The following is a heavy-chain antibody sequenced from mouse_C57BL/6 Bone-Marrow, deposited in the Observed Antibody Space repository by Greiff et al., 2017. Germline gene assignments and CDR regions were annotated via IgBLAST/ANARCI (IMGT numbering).Heavy chain of an antibody. D-gene: IGHD2-4*01. CDR1: GFTFSSYA. Sequence: DVMLVESGGGLVKPGGSLKLSCAASGFTFSSYAMSWVRQTPEKRLEWVATISDGGSYTYYPDNVKGRFTISRDNAKNNLYLQMSHLKSEDTAMYYCARAGYDYDWFAYWGQGTLVTVSA. V-gene: IGHV5-4*03. CDR2: ISDGGSYT. CDR3: ARAGYDYDWFAY. J-gene: IGHJ3*01.